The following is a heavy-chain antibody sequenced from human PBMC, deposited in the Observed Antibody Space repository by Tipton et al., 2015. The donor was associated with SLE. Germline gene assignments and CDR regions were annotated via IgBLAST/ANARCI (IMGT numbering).Heavy chain of an antibody. Sequence: GLVKPSQTLSLTCAISGDRASRNSAAWQWIRPSPSRGLGWLGRTYYKSSWYNVYAVSVKRRITINPDTSKTQLTLQLNAVTPEDTAVYYCARDHGAVVLGFDDWCQRTLVTVSA. CDR2: TYYKSSWYN. CDR3: ARDHGAVVLGFDD. CDR1: GDRASRNSAA. J-gene: IGHJ4*02. V-gene: IGHV6-1*01. D-gene: IGHD6-19*01.